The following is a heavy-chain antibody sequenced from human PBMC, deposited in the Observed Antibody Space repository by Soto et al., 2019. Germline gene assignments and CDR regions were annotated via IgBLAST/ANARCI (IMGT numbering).Heavy chain of an antibody. V-gene: IGHV3-48*04. CDR1: GFTFSSDS. Sequence: GGVLRLSCAACGFTFSSDSMNGGRQAPGRGLEWGSYISSRSSTIYYEDSVNGGVTISRDNASKALYLQMNRLRAEDTAVYYCAREGYCSNTSCYLSPSDIWGQGTMVTVSS. CDR2: ISSRSSTI. D-gene: IGHD2-2*01. J-gene: IGHJ3*02. CDR3: AREGYCSNTSCYLSPSDI.